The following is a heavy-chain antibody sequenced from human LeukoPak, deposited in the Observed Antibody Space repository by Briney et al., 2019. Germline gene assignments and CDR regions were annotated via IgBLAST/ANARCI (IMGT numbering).Heavy chain of an antibody. Sequence: TGGSLRLSCAASGFTVSSNYMSWVRQAPGKGLEWVSVIYSGGSTYYADSVKGRFTISRDNSKNTLYLQMNSLRAEDTAVYYCARWGLRLVFDPWGQGTLVTVSS. CDR2: IYSGGST. CDR1: GFTVSSNY. D-gene: IGHD1-26*01. J-gene: IGHJ5*02. V-gene: IGHV3-53*01. CDR3: ARWGLRLVFDP.